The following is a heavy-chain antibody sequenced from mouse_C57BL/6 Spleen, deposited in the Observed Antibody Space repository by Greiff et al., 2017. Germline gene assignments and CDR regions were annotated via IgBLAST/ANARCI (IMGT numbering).Heavy chain of an antibody. CDR2: INPNNGGT. CDR1: GYTFTDYN. V-gene: IGHV1-22*01. D-gene: IGHD1-1*01. J-gene: IGHJ2*01. CDR3: ARDDYYGSDY. Sequence: EVQLQQSGPELVKPGASVKMSCKASGYTFTDYNMHWVKQSHGKSLEWIGYINPNNGGTSYNQKFKGKATLTVNKSSSTAYIELRSLTSDESAVYYCARDDYYGSDYWGQGTTLTVSS.